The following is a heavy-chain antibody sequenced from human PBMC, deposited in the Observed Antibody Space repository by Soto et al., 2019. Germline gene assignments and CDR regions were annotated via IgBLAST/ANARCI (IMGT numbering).Heavy chain of an antibody. CDR2: IYYSGST. Sequence: QVQLQESGPGLVKPSQTLSLTCTVSGGSISSGDYYWSWIRQPPGKGLEWIGYIYYSGSTYYNPSLKSRVTISVDTSKNQCSLKLRSVTAADTAVYYCARGGLHRRDDSSGSPNNHDAFDIWGQGTMVTVSS. D-gene: IGHD3-22*01. CDR1: GGSISSGDYY. CDR3: ARGGLHRRDDSSGSPNNHDAFDI. J-gene: IGHJ3*02. V-gene: IGHV4-30-4*01.